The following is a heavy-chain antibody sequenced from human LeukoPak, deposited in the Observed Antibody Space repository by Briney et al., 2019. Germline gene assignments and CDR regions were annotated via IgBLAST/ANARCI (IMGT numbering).Heavy chain of an antibody. D-gene: IGHD3-22*01. J-gene: IGHJ3*02. Sequence: KPSETLSLTCAVYGGSFSGYYWSWIRQPPGKGLEWIGEINHSGSTNYNPSLKSRVTISVDTSKNQFSLKLSSVTAADTAVYYCARATIYDSSGYYYVRDAFDIWGQGTMVTVSS. CDR3: ARATIYDSSGYYYVRDAFDI. V-gene: IGHV4-34*01. CDR1: GGSFSGYY. CDR2: INHSGST.